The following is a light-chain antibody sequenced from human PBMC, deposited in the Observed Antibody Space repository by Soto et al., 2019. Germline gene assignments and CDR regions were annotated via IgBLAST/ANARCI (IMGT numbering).Light chain of an antibody. Sequence: EIVLTQSPATLSLSPGERATLSCRASQSVSSYLAWYQQKPGQAPRLLIYDAPSRATGIPARFSGSGSGTDFTLTISSLAPEDFAVYYCQQRSNWPYTFGQGTKLEIK. CDR2: DAP. CDR3: QQRSNWPYT. V-gene: IGKV3-11*01. CDR1: QSVSSY. J-gene: IGKJ2*01.